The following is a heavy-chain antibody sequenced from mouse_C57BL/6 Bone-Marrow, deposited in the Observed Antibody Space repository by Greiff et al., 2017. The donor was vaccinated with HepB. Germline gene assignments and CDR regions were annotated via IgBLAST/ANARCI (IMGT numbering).Heavy chain of an antibody. Sequence: VQLQQSGAELVKPGASVKISCKASGYAFSSYWMNWVKQRPGKGLEWIGQIYPGDGDTNYNGKFKGKATLTADKSSSTASMQLSSLTSEDSAVYFFADGYYDYAMYYWGQGTSVTVCS. CDR2: IYPGDGDT. CDR1: GYAFSSYW. CDR3: ADGYYDYAMYY. J-gene: IGHJ4*01. D-gene: IGHD2-3*01. V-gene: IGHV1-80*01.